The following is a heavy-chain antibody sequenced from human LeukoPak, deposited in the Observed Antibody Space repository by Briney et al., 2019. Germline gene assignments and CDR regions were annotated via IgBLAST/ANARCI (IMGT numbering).Heavy chain of an antibody. CDR3: VRGYYDLSGYYRVDYFDY. CDR2: INPNSGGT. V-gene: IGHV1-2*02. CDR1: GYTFTDYY. D-gene: IGHD3-22*01. J-gene: IGHJ4*02. Sequence: GASVKVSCKASGYTFTDYYMHWVRQAPGQGLEWMGWINPNSGGTNYTQKFQGRVTVTRDTSISTAYMELSRLRSDDTAVYYCVRGYYDLSGYYRVDYFDYWGQGTLVTVSS.